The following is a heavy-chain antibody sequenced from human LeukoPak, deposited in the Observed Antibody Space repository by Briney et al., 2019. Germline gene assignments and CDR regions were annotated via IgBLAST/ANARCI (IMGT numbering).Heavy chain of an antibody. Sequence: GGSLRLSCAATGFTLSDYYMGWIRQAPGKGLEWLSYISDTGSNIYYADSVKGRFTVSRDNGKNLLYLQMNSLRAEDTAVYYCARDIAVAGHWGQGTLVTVSS. V-gene: IGHV3-11*01. CDR2: ISDTGSNI. CDR1: GFTLSDYY. CDR3: ARDIAVAGH. J-gene: IGHJ4*02. D-gene: IGHD6-19*01.